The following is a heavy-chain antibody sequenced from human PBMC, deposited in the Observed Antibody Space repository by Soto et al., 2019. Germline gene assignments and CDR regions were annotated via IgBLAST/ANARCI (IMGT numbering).Heavy chain of an antibody. CDR3: AKVSTGYYYYFDS. CDR2: IGGSGSST. CDR1: GFTFGSYA. J-gene: IGHJ4*02. V-gene: IGHV3-23*01. D-gene: IGHD3-9*01. Sequence: PGGSLRLSCAASGFTFGSYAMSWVRQAPGKGLEWVSGIGGSGSSTFYADSVKGRFTISRDNSKNTLYLQMNSLRAEDTAVYHCAKVSTGYYYYFDSWGRGTLVTVSS.